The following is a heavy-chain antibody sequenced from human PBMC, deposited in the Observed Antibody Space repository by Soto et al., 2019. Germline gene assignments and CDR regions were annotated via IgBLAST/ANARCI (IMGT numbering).Heavy chain of an antibody. V-gene: IGHV1-2*02. D-gene: IGHD1-7*01. CDR1: GYTFTGYY. Sequence: ASVKVSCKASGYTFTGYYMHWVPQAPGQGLEWMGWINPNSGGTNYAQKFQGRVTMTRDTSISTAYMELSRLRSDDTAVYYCATEGELLDAFDIWGQGXMVTVSS. J-gene: IGHJ3*02. CDR3: ATEGELLDAFDI. CDR2: INPNSGGT.